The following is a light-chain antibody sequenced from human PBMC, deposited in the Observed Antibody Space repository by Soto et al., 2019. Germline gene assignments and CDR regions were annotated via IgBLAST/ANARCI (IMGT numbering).Light chain of an antibody. CDR2: GHS. J-gene: IGLJ2*01. V-gene: IGLV1-40*01. CDR1: SSNIGAGYD. Sequence: QSVLTQPPSVSGAPGQRVTISCTGSSSNIGAGYDVHWYQQLPGTAPKLLIYGHSNRPSGVPDRFSGSKSGTSASLAITGLQAEDEADYYGQSYDSSLSGSRVVFGGGTKLTVL. CDR3: QSYDSSLSGSRVV.